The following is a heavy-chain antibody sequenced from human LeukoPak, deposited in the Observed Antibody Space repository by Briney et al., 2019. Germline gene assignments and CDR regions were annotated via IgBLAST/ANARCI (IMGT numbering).Heavy chain of an antibody. CDR2: ISYDGSNK. V-gene: IGHV3-30*18. CDR3: AKDLSYANWFDP. D-gene: IGHD1-26*01. CDR1: RFTFSSYG. Sequence: GRSLRLSCAASRFTFSSYGMHWVRQAPGKGLEWVAVISYDGSNKYYADSVKGRFTISRDNSKNTLYLQMNSLRAEDTAVYYCAKDLSYANWFDPWGQGTLVTVSS. J-gene: IGHJ5*02.